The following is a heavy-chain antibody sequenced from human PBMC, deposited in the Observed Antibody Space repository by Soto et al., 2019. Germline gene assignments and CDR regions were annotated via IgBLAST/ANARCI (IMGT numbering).Heavy chain of an antibody. Sequence: SVKVSCKASGYTFSSYGITWVRQAPGQGPEWMGWISTYNGNTNYAQKFQGRVTLTTDTFTSTTYMELTSLTSDDTAVYYCARDRDSSGSLSGYWGQGTLVTVSS. D-gene: IGHD3-22*01. J-gene: IGHJ4*02. CDR3: ARDRDSSGSLSGY. CDR1: GYTFSSYG. V-gene: IGHV1-18*01. CDR2: ISTYNGNT.